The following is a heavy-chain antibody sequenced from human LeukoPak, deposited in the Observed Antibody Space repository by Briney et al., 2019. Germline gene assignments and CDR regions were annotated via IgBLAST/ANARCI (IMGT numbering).Heavy chain of an antibody. CDR3: ASPGAYCGGDCRFHFDY. CDR1: GGSFSGYY. J-gene: IGHJ4*02. V-gene: IGHV4-34*01. Sequence: SETLSLTCAVYGGSFSGYYWSWIRQPPGKGLEGIGEINHSGSTNYNPSLKSRVTISVDTSKNQFSLKLSSVTAADTAVYYCASPGAYCGGDCRFHFDYWGQGTLVTVSS. CDR2: INHSGST. D-gene: IGHD2-21*02.